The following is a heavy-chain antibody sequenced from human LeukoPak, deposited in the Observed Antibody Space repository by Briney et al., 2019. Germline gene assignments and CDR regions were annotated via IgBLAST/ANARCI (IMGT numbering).Heavy chain of an antibody. J-gene: IGHJ5*02. CDR2: IYYSGST. CDR1: GGSFSGYY. V-gene: IGHV4-34*01. Sequence: SETLSLTCAVYGGSFSGYYWSWIRQPPGKGLEWIGSIYYSGSTYYNPSLKSRVTISVDTSKNQFSLKLSSVTAADTAVYYCARRKYYDILTGYYLNWFDPWGQGTLVTVSS. D-gene: IGHD3-9*01. CDR3: ARRKYYDILTGYYLNWFDP.